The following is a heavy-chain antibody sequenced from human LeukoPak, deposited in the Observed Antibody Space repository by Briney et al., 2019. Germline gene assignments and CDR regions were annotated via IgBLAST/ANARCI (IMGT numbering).Heavy chain of an antibody. CDR1: GYTFTSYY. CDR2: INPSGGST. CDR3: ARDRCSGGSCYATFDY. D-gene: IGHD2-15*01. J-gene: IGHJ4*02. Sequence: ASVKVSCKASGYTFTSYYMHWVRQAPGQELGWMGIINPSGGSTSYARKFQGRVTMTRDMSTSTVYMELSSLRSEDTAVYYCARDRCSGGSCYATFDYWGQGTLVTVSS. V-gene: IGHV1-46*01.